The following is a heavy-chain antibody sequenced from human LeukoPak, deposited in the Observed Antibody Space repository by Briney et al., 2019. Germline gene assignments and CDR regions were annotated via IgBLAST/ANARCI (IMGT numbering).Heavy chain of an antibody. V-gene: IGHV1-2*02. CDR1: GYTFTGHY. CDR3: ARHFAPHYDFWSGYFDY. D-gene: IGHD3-3*01. CDR2: INPNSGGT. J-gene: IGHJ4*02. Sequence: GASVKVSCKASGYTFTGHYMHWVRQAPGQGLEWMGWINPNSGGTKYAQKFLGRVTMTRDTSASTVYTELRRLRSDDTAVYYCARHFAPHYDFWSGYFDYWGQGTLVTVSS.